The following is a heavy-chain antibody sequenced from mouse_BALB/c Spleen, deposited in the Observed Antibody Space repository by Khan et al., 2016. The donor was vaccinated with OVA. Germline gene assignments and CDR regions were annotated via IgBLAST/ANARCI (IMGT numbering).Heavy chain of an antibody. CDR1: GYSFTGYY. CDR3: ARGYDFFAY. J-gene: IGHJ3*01. D-gene: IGHD2-2*01. CDR2: INPNTGNI. Sequence: EVQLQQSGPDLVKPGASVKMSCKASGYSFTGYYMNWVKQSHGKSLECIGRINPNTGNINYNQKFKGQAILTVDSSSRTAFMELRSLTSEDSAVHYCARGYDFFAYWGQGTLVTVSA. V-gene: IGHV1-26*01.